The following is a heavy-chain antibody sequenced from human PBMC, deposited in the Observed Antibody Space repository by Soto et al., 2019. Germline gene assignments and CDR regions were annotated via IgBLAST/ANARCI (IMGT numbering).Heavy chain of an antibody. Sequence: ASVKVSCKASGGTFSSYAISWVRQAPGQGLEWMGGIIPIFGTANYAQKFQGRVTITADESTSTAYMELSSLRSEDTAVYYCARVASSSWSYYYSGMDVWGRGATVTVSS. D-gene: IGHD6-13*01. CDR2: IIPIFGTA. V-gene: IGHV1-69*13. CDR1: GGTFSSYA. J-gene: IGHJ6*02. CDR3: ARVASSSWSYYYSGMDV.